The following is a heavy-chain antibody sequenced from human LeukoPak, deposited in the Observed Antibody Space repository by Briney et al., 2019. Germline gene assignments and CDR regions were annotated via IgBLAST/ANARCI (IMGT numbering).Heavy chain of an antibody. Sequence: GGSLRLSCAASGFSFSSFAMSWVRQAPGKGLEWLSVISGSGDSTYYADSVKGRFTISRDNAQNSLYLQMNSLRAEDTAVYYCTRGSYGDYEYWGQGTLVTVSS. V-gene: IGHV3-23*01. CDR1: GFSFSSFA. CDR3: TRGSYGDYEY. J-gene: IGHJ4*02. CDR2: ISGSGDST. D-gene: IGHD4-17*01.